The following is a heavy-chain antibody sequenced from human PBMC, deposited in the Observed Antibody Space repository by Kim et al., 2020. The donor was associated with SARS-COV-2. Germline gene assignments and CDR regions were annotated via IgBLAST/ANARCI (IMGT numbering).Heavy chain of an antibody. J-gene: IGHJ4*02. V-gene: IGHV3-53*01. D-gene: IGHD2-15*01. Sequence: VKGRFTISIDNSKHTLYLQMNSLRAEDTAMYYCAREVGCSGGTCSLSFDYWGQGTLVTVSS. CDR3: AREVGCSGGTCSLSFDY.